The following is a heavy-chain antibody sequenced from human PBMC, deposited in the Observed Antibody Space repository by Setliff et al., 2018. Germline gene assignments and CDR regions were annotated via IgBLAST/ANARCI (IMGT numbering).Heavy chain of an antibody. V-gene: IGHV1-2*02. CDR3: ARDLFSSSWYDH. D-gene: IGHD6-19*01. CDR1: GFTFTGYS. Sequence: ASVKVSCKASGFTFTGYSIHWVRQAPGQGLEWVGWTNLVDGETRYARKFQGRVTMTRDTSITTAYMEISSLTSDDTAVYYCARDLFSSSWYDHWGHGTQVTVSS. CDR2: TNLVDGET. J-gene: IGHJ5*02.